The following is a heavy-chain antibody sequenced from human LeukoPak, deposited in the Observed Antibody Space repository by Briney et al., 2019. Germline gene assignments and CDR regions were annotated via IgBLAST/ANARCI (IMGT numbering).Heavy chain of an antibody. CDR3: ARGPDRTAYYDILTGPRYYYYYGMDV. D-gene: IGHD3-9*01. V-gene: IGHV1-8*01. Sequence: ASVKGSCKASGYTFTSYDINWVRQATGQGLEWMGWMNPNSGNTGYAQKFQGRVNMTRNTSIITAYMELSSLRSEDTAVYYCARGPDRTAYYDILTGPRYYYYYGMDVWGQGTTVTVSS. J-gene: IGHJ6*02. CDR2: MNPNSGNT. CDR1: GYTFTSYD.